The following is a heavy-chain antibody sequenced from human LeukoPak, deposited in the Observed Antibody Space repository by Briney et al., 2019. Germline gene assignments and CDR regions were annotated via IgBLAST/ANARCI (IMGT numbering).Heavy chain of an antibody. Sequence: QPGGSLRLSCAASGFTFSTYWMTWVRQAPGKGLEWVANIKEDGTEEYYVDSVKGRFTISRDNAKNSLSLQMKSLRPGGTAVYYCARGDRRFEYWGQGTLVTVSS. D-gene: IGHD2-21*01. CDR1: GFTFSTYW. CDR2: IKEDGTEE. V-gene: IGHV3-7*01. CDR3: ARGDRRFEY. J-gene: IGHJ4*02.